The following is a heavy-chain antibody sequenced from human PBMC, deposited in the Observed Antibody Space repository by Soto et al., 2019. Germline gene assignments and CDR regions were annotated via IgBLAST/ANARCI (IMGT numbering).Heavy chain of an antibody. Sequence: GGSLRLSCAASGVTFSSYWMHWVRQAPGKGLVWVSRINSDGSSTSYADSVKGRFTISRDNAKNTLYLQMNSLRAEDTAVYYCARDQDFTIFGVVIVTTDYWGQGTLVPVSS. V-gene: IGHV3-74*01. J-gene: IGHJ4*02. D-gene: IGHD3-3*01. CDR2: INSDGSST. CDR1: GVTFSSYW. CDR3: ARDQDFTIFGVVIVTTDY.